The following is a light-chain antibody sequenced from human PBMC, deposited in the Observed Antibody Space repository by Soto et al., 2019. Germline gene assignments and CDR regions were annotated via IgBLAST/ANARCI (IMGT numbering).Light chain of an antibody. J-gene: IGKJ5*01. CDR2: DAS. CDR3: KQRCEWPPIT. CDR1: QSVSSY. V-gene: IGKV3-11*01. Sequence: VFTQSASTLSLSPGERATLSFRASQSVSSYLAWYQQRPGQAPRLLIYDASNRATGIPARFSGSGSGTEFTLTISSLQHEEVAVYYCKQRCEWPPITFGEGTRLDIK.